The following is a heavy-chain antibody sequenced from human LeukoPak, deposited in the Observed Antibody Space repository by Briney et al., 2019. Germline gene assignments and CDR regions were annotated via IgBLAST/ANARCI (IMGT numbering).Heavy chain of an antibody. J-gene: IGHJ4*02. CDR3: ARQYCSSTSCYPLDY. D-gene: IGHD2-2*01. CDR1: GGSIRSSNW. V-gene: IGHV4-4*02. CDR2: IYHSGST. Sequence: SGTLSLTCAVSGGSIRSSNWWSWVRQPPGKGLEWIGEIYHSGSTNYNPSLKSRVTISVDKSKNQFSLKLSSVTAADTAVYYCARQYCSSTSCYPLDYWGQGTLVTVSS.